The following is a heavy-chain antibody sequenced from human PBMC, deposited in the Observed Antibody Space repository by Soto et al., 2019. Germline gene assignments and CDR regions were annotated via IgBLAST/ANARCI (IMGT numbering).Heavy chain of an antibody. V-gene: IGHV3-23*01. CDR3: AKDYTVAADPSSVILVDY. J-gene: IGHJ4*02. CDR2: IIANGGT. Sequence: GSLRLSWAASGLTFKHYALNWVRQAPGKGLEWVSIIIANGGTFYADSVKGRFTISSDNSKNTVYLQMRSLRVEDTAIYYCAKDYTVAADPSSVILVDYWGQGALVTVSA. CDR1: GLTFKHYA. D-gene: IGHD2-15*01.